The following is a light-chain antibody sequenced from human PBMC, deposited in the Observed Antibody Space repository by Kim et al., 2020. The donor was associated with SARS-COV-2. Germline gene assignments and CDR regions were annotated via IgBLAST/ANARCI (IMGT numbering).Light chain of an antibody. V-gene: IGLV4-69*01. J-gene: IGLJ2*01. CDR1: SGHSSYA. CDR3: QTWGTGIHVV. CDR2: LNSDGSH. Sequence: SVHLPCPLSSGHSSYAIAWHQQQPEKGPRYLMKLNSDGSHSKGDGIPDRFSGSSSGAERYLTISSLQSEDEADYYCQTWGTGIHVVFGGGTQLTVL.